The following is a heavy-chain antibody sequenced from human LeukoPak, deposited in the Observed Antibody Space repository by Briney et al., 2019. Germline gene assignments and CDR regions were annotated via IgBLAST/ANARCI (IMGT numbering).Heavy chain of an antibody. V-gene: IGHV4-39*07. CDR3: ARDGGETGDGGGDTNWFDP. D-gene: IGHD7-27*01. Sequence: SEALSLTCTVSGGSISSSSYYWAWIRQPPEKGLEWIGSIHYSGSGYYNPSLRSRVTISLASSRNQFSVRLSSVSVADTAVYYCARDGGETGDGGGDTNWFDPWGQGTLVTVSS. J-gene: IGHJ5*02. CDR2: IHYSGSG. CDR1: GGSISSSSYY.